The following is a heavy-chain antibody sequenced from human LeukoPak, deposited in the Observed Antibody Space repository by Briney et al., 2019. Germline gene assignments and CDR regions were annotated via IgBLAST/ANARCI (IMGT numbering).Heavy chain of an antibody. CDR3: ARERYYDSSGSTYGMDV. CDR2: INHSGST. CDR1: GGSFSGYY. J-gene: IGHJ6*02. D-gene: IGHD3-22*01. Sequence: SETLSLTCAVYGGSFSGYYWSWIRQPPGKGLEWIGEINHSGSTNYNPSLKSRVTISVDTSKNQFSLKLSSVTAADTAVYYCARERYYDSSGSTYGMDVWGQGTTVTVSS. V-gene: IGHV4-34*01.